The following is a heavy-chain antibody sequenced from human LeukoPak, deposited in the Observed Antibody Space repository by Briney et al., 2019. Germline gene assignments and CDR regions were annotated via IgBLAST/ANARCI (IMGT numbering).Heavy chain of an antibody. J-gene: IGHJ6*02. CDR3: ARDPLRYFDWLPLSYYYYGMDV. Sequence: PGGSLRLSCAASGFIFSNYAMSWVRQAPGKGLDWVSTISGSGVSTYYVDSVKGRFTISRDNSKNTLYLQMNSLRAEDTAVYYCARDPLRYFDWLPLSYYYYGMDVWGQGTTVTVSS. CDR2: ISGSGVST. CDR1: GFIFSNYA. D-gene: IGHD3-9*01. V-gene: IGHV3-23*01.